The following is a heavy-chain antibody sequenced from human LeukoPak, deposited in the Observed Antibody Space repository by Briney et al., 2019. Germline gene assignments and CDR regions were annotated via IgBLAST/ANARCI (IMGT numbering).Heavy chain of an antibody. CDR1: GYSFTSYW. CDR3: ARRIVGATLPDY. V-gene: IGHV5-10-1*01. Sequence: GESLKISCKGSGYSFTSYWISWVRQMPGKGLEWMGRIDPSDSYTNYSPSFQGHVTISADKSISTAYLQWSSLKASDTAMYYCARRIVGATLPDYRGQGTLVTVSS. D-gene: IGHD1-26*01. CDR2: IDPSDSYT. J-gene: IGHJ4*01.